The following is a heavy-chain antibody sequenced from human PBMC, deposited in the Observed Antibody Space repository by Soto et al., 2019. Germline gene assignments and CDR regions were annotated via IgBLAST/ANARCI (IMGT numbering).Heavy chain of an antibody. CDR1: GYTFTAYH. D-gene: IGHD3-10*02. J-gene: IGHJ6*02. V-gene: IGHV1-2*02. CDR2: INPKFGDT. Sequence: QVQLVQSGAEVKEPGDSVRVSCEASGYTFTAYHIHWVRQAPGQGLEWIGWINPKFGDTTYAQDFQGRGSMTRDMSISTVYMELSRLTSDDPPIYYCARNMDYYYGRGSGNGHGVWGQGTTVTVFS. CDR3: ARNMDYYYGRGSGNGHGV.